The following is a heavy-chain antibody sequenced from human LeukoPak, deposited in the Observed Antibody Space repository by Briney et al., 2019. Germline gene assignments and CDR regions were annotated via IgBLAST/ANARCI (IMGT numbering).Heavy chain of an antibody. CDR1: GYTFTHYD. D-gene: IGHD2-15*01. Sequence: ASVTVSCKPSGYTFTHYDICWVRQAPGQGLEWMGRISPYNGDTYYAQKLQGRVTMTTDTSTRTAYLQLESQTSDDTAVYYCARKRGGCYPDWGQGTLVIVSS. CDR2: ISPYNGDT. CDR3: ARKRGGCYPD. J-gene: IGHJ4*02. V-gene: IGHV1-18*01.